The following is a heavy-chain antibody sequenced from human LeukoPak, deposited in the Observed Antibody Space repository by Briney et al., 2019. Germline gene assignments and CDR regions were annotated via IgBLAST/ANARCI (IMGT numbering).Heavy chain of an antibody. J-gene: IGHJ4*02. Sequence: NSSETLSLTCTVSGGSISSGCYYWSWIRQPAGKGLEWIGRIYTSGSTNYNPSLKSRVTISVDTSKNQFSLKLSSVTAADTAVYYCARAVPMVRGVQTGFDYRGQGTLVTVSS. CDR2: IYTSGST. CDR3: ARAVPMVRGVQTGFDY. V-gene: IGHV4-61*02. D-gene: IGHD3-10*01. CDR1: GGSISSGCYY.